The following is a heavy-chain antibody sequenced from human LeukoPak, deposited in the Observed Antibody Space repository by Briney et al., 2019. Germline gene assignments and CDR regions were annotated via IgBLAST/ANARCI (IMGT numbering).Heavy chain of an antibody. CDR2: INHSGST. V-gene: IGHV4-34*01. CDR3: ARGGRIVVVVAARRYNWFDP. CDR1: GGSFSGYY. Sequence: PSETLSLTCAVYGGSFSGYYWSWIRQPPGKGLEWIGEINHSGSTNYNPSLKSRVTISVDTSKNQFSLKLSSVTAADTAVYYCARGGRIVVVVAARRYNWFDPWGQGTLVTASS. D-gene: IGHD2-15*01. J-gene: IGHJ5*02.